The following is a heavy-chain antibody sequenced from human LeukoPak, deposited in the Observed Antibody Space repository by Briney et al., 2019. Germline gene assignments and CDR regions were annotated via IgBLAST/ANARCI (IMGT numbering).Heavy chain of an antibody. D-gene: IGHD3-22*01. V-gene: IGHV4-34*01. CDR3: ARSAVDYYDSSGFGAFDI. CDR2: INHTGNT. J-gene: IGHJ3*02. Sequence: PSETPSLTCAVYGGSFSGYYWNWIRQPPGKGGEWMGEINHTGNTNYNPSLKSRVTISVDKSKNQFSLKLSSVTAADTAVYYCARSAVDYYDSSGFGAFDIWGQGTIVTVSS. CDR1: GGSFSGYY.